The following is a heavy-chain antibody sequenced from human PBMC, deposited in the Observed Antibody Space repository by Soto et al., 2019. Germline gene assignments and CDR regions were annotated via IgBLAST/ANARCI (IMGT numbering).Heavy chain of an antibody. V-gene: IGHV7-4-1*01. J-gene: IGHJ4*02. Sequence: QVQLVQSGSESMQPGASVKVSCEGSGYSFTRHSINWVRQAPGQGLEWMGWINPNTGNPTYAQGFTGRFVFSVDTSVSTAYLQISSLKADDSAVYYCARDRASGSFDSWGQGTLVTVSS. CDR3: ARDRASGSFDS. CDR2: INPNTGNP. CDR1: GYSFTRHS. D-gene: IGHD1-26*01.